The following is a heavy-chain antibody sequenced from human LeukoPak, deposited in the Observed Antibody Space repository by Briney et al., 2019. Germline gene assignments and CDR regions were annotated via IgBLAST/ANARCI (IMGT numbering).Heavy chain of an antibody. CDR1: GFTFSSYA. CDR3: ARDSLASGSSGYYLGYFDY. V-gene: IGHV3-30-3*01. D-gene: IGHD3-22*01. J-gene: IGHJ4*02. CDR2: ISYDGSNK. Sequence: GGSLRLSCAASGFTFSSYAMHWVRQAPGKGLEWVAVISYDGSNKYYADSVKGRFTISRDNSKNTLYLQMNSLRAEDTAVYYCARDSLASGSSGYYLGYFDYWGQGTLVTVSS.